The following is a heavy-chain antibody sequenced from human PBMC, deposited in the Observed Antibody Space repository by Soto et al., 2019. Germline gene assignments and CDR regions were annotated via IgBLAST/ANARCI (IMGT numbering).Heavy chain of an antibody. CDR3: AREVHYDSSVYYQWLTDI. CDR2: ISAYNGNT. J-gene: IGHJ3*02. D-gene: IGHD3-22*01. CDR1: GYTFTSYG. Sequence: GASVKVSCKASGYTFTSYGISWVRQAPGQGLEWMGWISAYNGNTNYAQKLQGRVTMTTDTSTSTAYMELRSLRSDDTAVYYCAREVHYDSSVYYQWLTDIWGQGTMVTVSS. V-gene: IGHV1-18*01.